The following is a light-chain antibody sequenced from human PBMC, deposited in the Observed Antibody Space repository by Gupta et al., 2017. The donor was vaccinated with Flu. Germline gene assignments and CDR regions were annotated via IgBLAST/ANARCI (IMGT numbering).Light chain of an antibody. V-gene: IGKV1-5*03. CDR2: KAS. CDR1: QSSDSW. Sequence: DIQMTQSPSTLSASVGDRVTITCRASQSSDSWLAWYQQKPGKAPKLLIYKASNLESGVPSRFSGSGSGTEFTLTISSLQPDDFATYYCQQYRSYPWTFGQGTXVEIQ. J-gene: IGKJ1*01. CDR3: QQYRSYPWT.